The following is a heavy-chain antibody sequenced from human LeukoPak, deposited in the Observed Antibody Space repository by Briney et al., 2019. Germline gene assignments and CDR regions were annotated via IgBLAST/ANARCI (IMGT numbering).Heavy chain of an antibody. CDR3: AGMSAGYSSGWYLGYYFDY. J-gene: IGHJ4*02. CDR1: GGSISSGSYY. CDR2: IYTSGST. V-gene: IGHV4-61*02. D-gene: IGHD6-19*01. Sequence: SETLSLTCTVSGGSISSGSYYWSWIRQPAGKGLEWIGRIYTSGSTNYNPSLKSRVTISVDTSKNQFSLKLSSVTAADTAVYYCAGMSAGYSSGWYLGYYFDYWGQGTLVTVSP.